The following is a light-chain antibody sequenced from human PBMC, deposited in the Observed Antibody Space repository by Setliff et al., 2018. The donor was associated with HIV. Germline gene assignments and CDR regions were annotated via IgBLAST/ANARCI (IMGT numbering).Light chain of an antibody. CDR1: SSDLGSYHL. V-gene: IGLV2-23*01. J-gene: IGLJ1*01. Sequence: QSALTQPASVSGSPGQSITTSCTGTSSDLGSYHLVSWYQNHPGKAPKLMIYEGSQRPSGVSTRFSGSTSGDTASLTIAGLQAEDEADYYCCSYVAGSHYVFGTGTKVTVL. CDR3: CSYVAGSHYV. CDR2: EGS.